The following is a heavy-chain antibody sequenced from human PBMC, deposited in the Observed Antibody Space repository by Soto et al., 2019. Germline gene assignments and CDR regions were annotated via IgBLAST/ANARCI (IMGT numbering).Heavy chain of an antibody. V-gene: IGHV1-18*01. J-gene: IGHJ4*02. Sequence: QVQLVQSGAEVKKPGASVKVSCKASGYTFTSYGISWVRQAPGQGLEWMGWISAYNGNTNYAHKLQGGVTMTTDTSLSPALIELRGRRSDDTGVYYGASDYGGFFGYWGQGTLVTVSS. CDR2: ISAYNGNT. CDR3: ASDYGGFFGY. CDR1: GYTFTSYG. D-gene: IGHD4-17*01.